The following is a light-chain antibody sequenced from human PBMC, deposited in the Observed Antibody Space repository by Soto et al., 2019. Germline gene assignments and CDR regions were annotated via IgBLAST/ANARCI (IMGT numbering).Light chain of an antibody. CDR2: EAS. J-gene: IGKJ4*01. V-gene: IGKV1-9*01. Sequence: DIQLTQSASFLSASLGDRVTLPWMASQGINSYLAWCQQKPGKAPKLLIYEASTLQSGVPSRFSGSGSGTDVTLTLSSLQPADFATYYCQQLNKYPSTFGGGTKVDIK. CDR3: QQLNKYPST. CDR1: QGINSY.